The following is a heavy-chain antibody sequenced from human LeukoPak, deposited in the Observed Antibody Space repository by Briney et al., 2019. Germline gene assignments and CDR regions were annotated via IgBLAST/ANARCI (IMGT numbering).Heavy chain of an antibody. J-gene: IGHJ4*02. D-gene: IGHD6-19*01. Sequence: SETLSLTCAVYGGSFSGYYWSWIRQPPGKGLEWIGDINHSGSTNYNPSLKSRVTISVDTSKNQFSLKLSSVTAAGTAVYYCARHSQWLVQQGFDYWGQGTLVTVSS. CDR2: INHSGST. CDR3: ARHSQWLVQQGFDY. V-gene: IGHV4-34*01. CDR1: GGSFSGYY.